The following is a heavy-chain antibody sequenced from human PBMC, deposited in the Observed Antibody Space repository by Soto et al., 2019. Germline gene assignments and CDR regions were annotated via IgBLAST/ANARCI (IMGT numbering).Heavy chain of an antibody. Sequence: GGSLRLSCAASGFTFSSYSMNWVRQAPGKGLEWVSSISSSSSYIYYADSVKGRFTISRDNAKNSLYLQMNSLRAEDTAVYYCARDFTIAVAGTILDYYYYMDVWGKGTTVTVSS. V-gene: IGHV3-21*01. CDR3: ARDFTIAVAGTILDYYYYMDV. D-gene: IGHD6-19*01. J-gene: IGHJ6*03. CDR1: GFTFSSYS. CDR2: ISSSSSYI.